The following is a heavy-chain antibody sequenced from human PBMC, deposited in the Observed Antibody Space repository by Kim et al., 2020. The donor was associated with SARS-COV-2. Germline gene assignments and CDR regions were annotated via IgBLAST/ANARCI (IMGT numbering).Heavy chain of an antibody. CDR1: GGSISSGGYY. V-gene: IGHV4-31*03. CDR2: IYYSGST. D-gene: IGHD2-2*02. CDR3: ARSYCSSTSCYTRGYYFDY. J-gene: IGHJ4*02. Sequence: SETLSLTCTVSGGSISSGGYYWSWIRQHPGKGLEWIGYIYYSGSTYYNPSLKSRVTISVDTSENQFSLKLSSVTAADTAVYYCARSYCSSTSCYTRGYYFDYWGQGTLVTVSS.